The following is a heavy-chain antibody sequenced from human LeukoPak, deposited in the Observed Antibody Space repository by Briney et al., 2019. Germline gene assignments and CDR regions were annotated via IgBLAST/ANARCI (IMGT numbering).Heavy chain of an antibody. J-gene: IGHJ4*02. V-gene: IGHV3-23*01. CDR3: AQDIAWGAFDH. CDR1: GFTFSSYG. CDR2: ISGSGDST. D-gene: IGHD7-27*01. Sequence: PGGSLRLSCAASGFTFSSYGMSWVRQAPGKGLEWVSTISGSGDSTYYADSVKGRFAISRDNSKNTLSLQMNSLRVEDTAVYYCAQDIAWGAFDHWGQGTLVTVSS.